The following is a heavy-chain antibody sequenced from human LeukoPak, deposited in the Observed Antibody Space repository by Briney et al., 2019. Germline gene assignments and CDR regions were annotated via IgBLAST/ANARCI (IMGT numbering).Heavy chain of an antibody. J-gene: IGHJ4*02. CDR3: ARIGNYYFDY. CDR2: INHSGST. CDR1: GGSFSGYY. D-gene: IGHD1-1*01. Sequence: SETLSLTCAVYGGSFSGYYWSWIRQPPGKGLEWIGEINHSGSTNYNPSLKSRVTISVDKSKNRFSLKLTSVTAADTAVYYCARIGNYYFDYWGQGTLVTVSS. V-gene: IGHV4-34*01.